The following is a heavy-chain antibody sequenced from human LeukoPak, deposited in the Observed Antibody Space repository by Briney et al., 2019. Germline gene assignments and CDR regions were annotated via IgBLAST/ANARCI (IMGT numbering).Heavy chain of an antibody. CDR1: GGSFSGYY. CDR3: ARVADDFWSGYLPY. Sequence: SETLSLTCAVYGGSFSGYYWSWIRQPPGKGLEWIGEINHSGSTNYNPSLKSRVTISVDTSKNQFSLKLSSVTAADTAVYYCARVADDFWSGYLPYWGQGTLVTVSS. CDR2: INHSGST. J-gene: IGHJ4*02. V-gene: IGHV4-34*01. D-gene: IGHD3-3*01.